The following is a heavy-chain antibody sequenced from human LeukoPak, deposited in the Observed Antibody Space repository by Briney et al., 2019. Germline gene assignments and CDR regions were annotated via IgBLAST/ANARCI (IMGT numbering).Heavy chain of an antibody. CDR2: ISWNSGSI. J-gene: IGHJ3*02. CDR3: VRGVSISSSWYNDI. V-gene: IGHV3-9*01. D-gene: IGHD6-13*01. CDR1: GFTFDDYA. Sequence: AGGSLRLSCAASGFTFDDYAMHWVRQAPGKGLEWVSGISWNSGSIGYADSVKGRFTISRDNAKNSLYLQMNSLRAEDTAVYYCVRGVSISSSWYNDIWGQGTMVTVSS.